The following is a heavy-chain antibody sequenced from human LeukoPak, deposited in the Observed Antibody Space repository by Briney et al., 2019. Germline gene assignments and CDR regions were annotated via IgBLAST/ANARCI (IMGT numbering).Heavy chain of an antibody. CDR2: IYYSGST. V-gene: IGHV4-31*03. D-gene: IGHD1-26*01. CDR1: GGSISSGGYY. J-gene: IGHJ3*02. CDR3: ARTVGATYDAFDI. Sequence: SQTLSLTCTVSGGSISSGGYYWSWIRQHPGKGLEWIGYIYYSGSTYYNPSLKSRVTISVDTSENQFSLKLSSVTAADTAVYYCARTVGATYDAFDIWGQGTMVTVSS.